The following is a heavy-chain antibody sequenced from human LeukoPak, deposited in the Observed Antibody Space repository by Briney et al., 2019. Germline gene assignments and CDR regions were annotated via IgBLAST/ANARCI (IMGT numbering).Heavy chain of an antibody. CDR1: GYSISSGYY. J-gene: IGHJ4*02. CDR2: IYHSGST. Sequence: PSETLSLTCAVSGYSISSGYYWGWIRQPPGKGLEWIGSIYHSGSTYYNPSLKSRVTISVDTSTNQFSLKLSSVTAADTAVYYCARGDYYDSSGYYVEGFDYWGQGTLVTVSS. V-gene: IGHV4-38-2*01. CDR3: ARGDYYDSSGYYVEGFDY. D-gene: IGHD3-22*01.